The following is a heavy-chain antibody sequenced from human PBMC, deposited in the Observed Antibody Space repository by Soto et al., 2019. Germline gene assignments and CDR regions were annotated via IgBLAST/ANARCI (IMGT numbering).Heavy chain of an antibody. CDR2: ISSSSTI. D-gene: IGHD6-19*01. J-gene: IGHJ3*02. V-gene: IGHV3-48*02. Sequence: GGSLRLSCAASGFTFSSYSMNWVRQAPGKGLEWVSYISSSSTIYYADSVKGRFTISRDNAKNSLYLQMNSLRDEDTAVYYCARDLADSSGWYKEDDAFDIWGQGTMVTVSS. CDR1: GFTFSSYS. CDR3: ARDLADSSGWYKEDDAFDI.